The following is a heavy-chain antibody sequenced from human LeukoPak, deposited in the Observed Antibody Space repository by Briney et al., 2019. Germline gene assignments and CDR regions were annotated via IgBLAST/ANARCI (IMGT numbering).Heavy chain of an antibody. CDR2: ISYDGSNK. CDR1: GFTFSSYG. V-gene: IGHV3-30*18. J-gene: IGHJ4*02. Sequence: GGSLRLSCAASGFTFSSYGMHWVRQAPGKGLEWVAVISYDGSNKYYADSVKGRFTISRDNSKNTLYLQMNSLRAEDTAVYYCAKVRRSGWSLGDFDYWGQGTLVTVSS. CDR3: AKVRRSGWSLGDFDY. D-gene: IGHD6-19*01.